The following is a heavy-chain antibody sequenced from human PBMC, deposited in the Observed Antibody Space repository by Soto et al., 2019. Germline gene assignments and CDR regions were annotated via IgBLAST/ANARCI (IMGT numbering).Heavy chain of an antibody. CDR1: GGSISSYY. V-gene: IGHV4-59*01. CDR2: IYYSGST. D-gene: IGHD3-22*01. CDR3: ARDSDYYDSSGYYGAFDI. J-gene: IGHJ3*02. Sequence: SETLSLTCTVSGGSISSYYWSWIRQPPGKGLEWIGYIYYSGSTNYNPSLKSRVTISVDTSKNQFSLKLSSVTAADTAVYYCARDSDYYDSSGYYGAFDIWGQGTMVTVSS.